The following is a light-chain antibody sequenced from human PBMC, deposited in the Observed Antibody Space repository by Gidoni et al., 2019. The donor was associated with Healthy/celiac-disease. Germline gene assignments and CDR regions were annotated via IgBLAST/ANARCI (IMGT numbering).Light chain of an antibody. Sequence: EIVMTQSPATLSVSPGERATLSCRASQSLNSNLAWYQQKPGQAPKLLIYGASTRATGIPARFSGSGSGTEFTLTISSLQSEDFAVYYCQQYNNWPPTFGGGTKVEIK. V-gene: IGKV3-15*01. CDR3: QQYNNWPPT. CDR1: QSLNSN. J-gene: IGKJ4*02. CDR2: GAS.